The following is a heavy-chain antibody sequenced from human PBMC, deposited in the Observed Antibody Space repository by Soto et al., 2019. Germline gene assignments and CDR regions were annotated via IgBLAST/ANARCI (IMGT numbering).Heavy chain of an antibody. CDR3: ARASGGYFDY. CDR1: SGSISSYY. D-gene: IGHD6-25*01. J-gene: IGHJ4*02. CDR2: FYYSGST. V-gene: IGHV4-59*01. Sequence: PSETLSLTCTVSSGSISSYYWSWIRQPPGKGLEWIGYFYYSGSTNYNPSLKSRVTISVDTSKNHFSLKLSSVTAADTAVYYCARASGGYFDYWGQGTLVTVSS.